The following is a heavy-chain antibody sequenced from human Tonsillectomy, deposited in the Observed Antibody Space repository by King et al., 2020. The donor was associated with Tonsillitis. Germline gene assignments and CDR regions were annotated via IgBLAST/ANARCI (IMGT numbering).Heavy chain of an antibody. CDR1: GFTFSGYW. D-gene: IGHD3-16*01. V-gene: IGHV3-74*01. CDR2: FNTAGSAT. Sequence: VQLVESGGGLVQPGGSLRLSCAASGFTFSGYWMHWVRQAPGKGLVWVSRFNTAGSATHYADSVKGRFTISRDNAKNTLYLQMNSLGAEDTAVYYCARDALGGSSDYWGQGTLVTVSS. J-gene: IGHJ4*02. CDR3: ARDALGGSSDY.